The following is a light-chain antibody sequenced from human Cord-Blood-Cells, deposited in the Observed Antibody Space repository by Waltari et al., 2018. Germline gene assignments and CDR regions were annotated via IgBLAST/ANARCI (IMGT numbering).Light chain of an antibody. V-gene: IGLV2-23*01. CDR3: CSYAGSSTWV. Sequence: QSALTQPASVSGSPGQSITISCTGISSDVGSYNLVSWYQQHPGKAPKLMIYEGSKRPSGVSNRFSGSKYGNTASLTISGLQAEDEADYYCCSYAGSSTWVFGGGTKLTVL. CDR2: EGS. J-gene: IGLJ3*02. CDR1: SSDVGSYNL.